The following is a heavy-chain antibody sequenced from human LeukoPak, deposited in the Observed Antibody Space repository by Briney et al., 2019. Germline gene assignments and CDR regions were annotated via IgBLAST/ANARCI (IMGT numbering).Heavy chain of an antibody. CDR1: GYTFTDYY. V-gene: IGHV1-2*02. J-gene: IGHJ4*02. CDR2: VKPNSGGT. CDR3: ARVGYSSAWSNFDY. D-gene: IGHD6-19*01. Sequence: ASVKVSCKASGYTFTDYYIHWVRQGPGQGLEWMGWVKPNSGGTNYAQKVQGRVTMTRDTSISTAYMELSRLTSDDTAVYYCARVGYSSAWSNFDYWGQGSLVTVSS.